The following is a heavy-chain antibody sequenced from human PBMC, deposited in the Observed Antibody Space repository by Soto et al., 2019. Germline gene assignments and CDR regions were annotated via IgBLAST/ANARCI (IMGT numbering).Heavy chain of an antibody. Sequence: VASVKVSCKTSGDTFTNFGLSWVRQAPGQGLELMGWIATYNSNKNYAQKFQGRLTLTTDTSTSTGYMELKSLEYDDTAVYYCARVLRGVVNWFDPWGQGTLVTV. CDR1: GDTFTNFG. V-gene: IGHV1-18*01. D-gene: IGHD3-10*01. CDR2: IATYNSNK. CDR3: ARVLRGVVNWFDP. J-gene: IGHJ5*02.